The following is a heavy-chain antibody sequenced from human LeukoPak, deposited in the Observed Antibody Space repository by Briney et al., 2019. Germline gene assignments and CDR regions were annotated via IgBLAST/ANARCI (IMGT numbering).Heavy chain of an antibody. Sequence: PSETLSLTCTVSGGSISSYYWSWIRQPPGKGLEWVGYIYYSGSTNYNPSLKSRVTISVDTSKNQFSLKLSSVTAADTAVYYCARQYYYDSSGYLDYWGQGTLVTVSS. CDR3: ARQYYYDSSGYLDY. J-gene: IGHJ4*02. CDR2: IYYSGST. D-gene: IGHD3-22*01. CDR1: GGSISSYY. V-gene: IGHV4-59*08.